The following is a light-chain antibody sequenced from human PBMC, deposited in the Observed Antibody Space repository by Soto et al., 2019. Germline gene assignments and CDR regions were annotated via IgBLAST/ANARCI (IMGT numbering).Light chain of an antibody. V-gene: IGKV3-11*01. J-gene: IGKJ5*01. Sequence: EIVLTQSPVTLSLSPGEIATLSCRASQSVRTYLAWYQVKPGQAPSLLNYDASRRASGVAARFSGSGSGTDFTLTISSLEPEDFALYYCQQRNTWPPFTFGQGTRLEIK. CDR1: QSVRTY. CDR2: DAS. CDR3: QQRNTWPPFT.